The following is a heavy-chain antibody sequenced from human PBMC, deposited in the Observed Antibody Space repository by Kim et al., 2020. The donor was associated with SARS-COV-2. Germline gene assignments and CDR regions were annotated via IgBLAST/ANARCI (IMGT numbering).Heavy chain of an antibody. CDR2: ISYDGSNK. V-gene: IGHV3-30*04. J-gene: IGHJ6*02. Sequence: GGSLRLSCAASGFTFSSYAMHWVRQAPGKGLEWVAVISYDGSNKYYADSVKGRFTISRDNSKNTLYLQMNSLRAEDTAVYYCARGGPIKLLWFGESRYYYGMDVWGQGTTVTVSS. CDR1: GFTFSSYA. CDR3: ARGGPIKLLWFGESRYYYGMDV. D-gene: IGHD3-10*01.